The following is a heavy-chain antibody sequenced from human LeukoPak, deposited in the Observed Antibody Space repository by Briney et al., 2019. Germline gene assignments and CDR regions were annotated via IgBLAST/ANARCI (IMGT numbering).Heavy chain of an antibody. CDR3: AKSLIMITFGGVIATDDY. V-gene: IGHV3-21*01. Sequence: GGSLRLSCAASGFTFSRYNMNWVRQAPGKGLEWVSSISTSSSYIYYADSVKGRFTISRDNSKNTLYLQMNSLRAEDTAVYYCAKSLIMITFGGVIATDDYWGQGTLVTVSS. CDR1: GFTFSRYN. CDR2: ISTSSSYI. D-gene: IGHD3-16*02. J-gene: IGHJ4*02.